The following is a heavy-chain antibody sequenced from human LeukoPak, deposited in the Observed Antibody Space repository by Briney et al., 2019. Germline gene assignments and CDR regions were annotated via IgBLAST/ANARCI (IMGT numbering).Heavy chain of an antibody. CDR3: ARVQGHPPNGLDV. CDR1: GFTFSNYW. D-gene: IGHD2-8*01. J-gene: IGHJ3*01. V-gene: IGHV3-74*01. Sequence: PGGSLRLSCVASGFTFSNYWMLWVRQAPGKGLMWVSLISTDGKSTRYAESVKGRFTISRDNAKNTLYLQMNSLRAEDTAVYYCARVQGHPPNGLDVWGQGTMVTVSS. CDR2: ISTDGKST.